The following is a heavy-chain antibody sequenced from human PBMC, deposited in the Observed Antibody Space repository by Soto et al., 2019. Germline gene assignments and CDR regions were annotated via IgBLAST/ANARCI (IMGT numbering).Heavy chain of an antibody. Sequence: PSETLSLTCTVSARSISPYFWSWIRQPPGKGLEWIGYIFYTGSTNYNPSLKSRVTISIDTSKSQFSLKLSSVTAADTAVYYCARLSNSISPTHFALWGQGTLVTVSS. CDR1: ARSISPYF. D-gene: IGHD6-6*01. CDR2: IFYTGST. CDR3: ARLSNSISPTHFAL. J-gene: IGHJ4*02. V-gene: IGHV4-59*08.